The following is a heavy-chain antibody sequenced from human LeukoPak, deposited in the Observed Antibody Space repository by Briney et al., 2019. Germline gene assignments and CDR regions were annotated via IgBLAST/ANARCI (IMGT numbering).Heavy chain of an antibody. Sequence: SQSLSLTCTVSGRSISIGCYYWGWIRQPPGKGLEWIGSIHYSGRTYYNPSLKSRVTISLVMAKNQFALKVSYVTAADTAVYYCARRSSGYYRRGWFDPWGQGTLVTVSS. CDR1: GRSISIGCYY. J-gene: IGHJ5*02. CDR3: ARRSSGYYRRGWFDP. CDR2: IHYSGRT. V-gene: IGHV4-39*06. D-gene: IGHD3-22*01.